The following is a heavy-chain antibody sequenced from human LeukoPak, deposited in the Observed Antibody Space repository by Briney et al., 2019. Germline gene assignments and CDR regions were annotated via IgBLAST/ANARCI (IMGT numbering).Heavy chain of an antibody. V-gene: IGHV3-21*01. CDR1: GFTFSNYN. CDR3: ARDLRL. J-gene: IGHJ4*02. Sequence: TGGSLRPSCAASGFTFSNYNMNWVRQAPGKGLEWVSSISSGSNYIYYADSVKGRFTISRDNAKNSLYLQMNSLRADDAAVYYCARDLRLWGQGTLVTVSS. CDR2: ISSGSNYI.